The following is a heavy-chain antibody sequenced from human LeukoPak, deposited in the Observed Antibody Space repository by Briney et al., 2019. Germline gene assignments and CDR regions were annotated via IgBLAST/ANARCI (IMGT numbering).Heavy chain of an antibody. CDR3: ARGRGAARIFEN. V-gene: IGHV3-7*01. D-gene: IGHD6-6*01. Sequence: GGSLRLSCAASGITFSSYWMSWVRQAPGKGLEWVANINQDESHKYYVDSVKGRFTISRDNAKNSLYLQMNSLRAEDTAVYYCARGRGAARIFENWGQGTLVTVSS. CDR2: INQDESHK. CDR1: GITFSSYW. J-gene: IGHJ4*02.